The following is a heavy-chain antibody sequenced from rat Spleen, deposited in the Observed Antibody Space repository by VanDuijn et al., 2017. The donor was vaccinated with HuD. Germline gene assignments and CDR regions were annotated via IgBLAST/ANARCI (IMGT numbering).Heavy chain of an antibody. J-gene: IGHJ2*01. V-gene: IGHV2-15*01. Sequence: QVQLKESGPGLVQPSQTLSLTCTVSGFSLISYAVNWVRQPPGKGLEWMGGIWGDGSTKYNSALNSRLSISRDTSKSQVFLKMNSLQTEDTAIYFCTRERVPGFAFYFDYWGQGVMVTVSS. D-gene: IGHD1-4*01. CDR3: TRERVPGFAFYFDY. CDR2: IWGDGST. CDR1: GFSLISYA.